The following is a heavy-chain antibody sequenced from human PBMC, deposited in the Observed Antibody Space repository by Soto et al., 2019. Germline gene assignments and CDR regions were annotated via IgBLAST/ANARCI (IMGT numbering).Heavy chain of an antibody. J-gene: IGHJ4*02. CDR1: GFTFSSNV. Sequence: QVQLVESGGGVVQPGRSLRLSCAASGFTFSSNVMYWVRQAPGKGLEWVAAISYDGSNKYYADSVKGRFTISRDNSKNTLYLQMSSLRAEDTAAYYCAKAISGWYYFDYWGQGTLVTVSS. D-gene: IGHD6-19*01. CDR2: ISYDGSNK. CDR3: AKAISGWYYFDY. V-gene: IGHV3-30*18.